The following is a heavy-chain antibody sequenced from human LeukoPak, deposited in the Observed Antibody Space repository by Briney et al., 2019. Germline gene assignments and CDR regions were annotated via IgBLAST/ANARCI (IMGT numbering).Heavy chain of an antibody. CDR2: IISKTDGGTT. CDR3: TTLYRLDP. J-gene: IGHJ5*02. D-gene: IGHD1-14*01. V-gene: IGHV3-15*01. CDR1: GFTFSNAW. Sequence: GGSLRLSCAASGFTFSNAWMSWVRQAPGKGLEWVGRIISKTDGGTTDYAAPAKGRFTISRDDSKNTLYLQMNSLKTEDTAVYYCTTLYRLDPWGQGTLVTVSS.